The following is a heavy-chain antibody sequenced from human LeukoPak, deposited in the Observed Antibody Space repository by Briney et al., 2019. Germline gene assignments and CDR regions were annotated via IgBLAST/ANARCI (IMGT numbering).Heavy chain of an antibody. CDR3: ARGAMATTPFFDY. CDR1: GGSISNYY. CDR2: VYYTGST. J-gene: IGHJ4*02. Sequence: SGTLSLTCPVSGGSISNYYYWTWIRQPPGKGLEWIGYVYYTGSTNYNPSLKSRVTMSLDTSRNQFSLKLTSLTAADTAVYYCARGAMATTPFFDYWGQGTLVTVSS. D-gene: IGHD5-24*01. V-gene: IGHV4-59*01.